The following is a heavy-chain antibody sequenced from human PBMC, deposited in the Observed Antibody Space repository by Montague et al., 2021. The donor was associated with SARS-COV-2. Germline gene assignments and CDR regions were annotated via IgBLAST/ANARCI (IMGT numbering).Heavy chain of an antibody. CDR3: ATEGAAAGFDF. Sequence: SETLSLTCIVSGGSISSSNYYWGWIRQPPGKGLEYIGSLYYSGSTYHNPSLRSRVTISVETSKNQLSLRLNAVTAADTAVYYCATEGAAAGFDFWGQGILVTVS. D-gene: IGHD6-13*01. J-gene: IGHJ4*02. CDR2: LYYSGST. V-gene: IGHV4-39*02. CDR1: GGSISSSNYY.